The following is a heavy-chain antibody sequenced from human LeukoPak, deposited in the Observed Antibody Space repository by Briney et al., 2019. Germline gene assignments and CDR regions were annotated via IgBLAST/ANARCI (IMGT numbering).Heavy chain of an antibody. CDR1: GFTFSSYA. Sequence: GGSLRFSCAVSGFTFSSYAMSWVRQSPGKGLEWVSAISGSGDSTYYADPVKGRFTISRDNSKNTLYLQMNSLRAEDTAVYYCANMVRGVIMNYWGQGTLVTVSS. V-gene: IGHV3-23*01. J-gene: IGHJ4*02. D-gene: IGHD3-10*01. CDR3: ANMVRGVIMNY. CDR2: ISGSGDST.